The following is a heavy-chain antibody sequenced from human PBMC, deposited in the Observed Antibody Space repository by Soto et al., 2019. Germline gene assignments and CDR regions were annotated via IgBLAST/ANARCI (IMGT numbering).Heavy chain of an antibody. CDR3: ARDPPHYYGSGSYRRYYYYYGMDV. J-gene: IGHJ6*02. D-gene: IGHD3-10*01. Sequence: EVQLVESGGGLVQPGGSLRLSCAASGFTVSSNYMSWVRQAPGKGLEWVSVIYSGGSTYYADSVKGRFTISRDNSKNTLYLQMNSLRAEDTAVYYCARDPPHYYGSGSYRRYYYYYGMDVWGQGTTVTVSS. V-gene: IGHV3-66*01. CDR1: GFTVSSNY. CDR2: IYSGGST.